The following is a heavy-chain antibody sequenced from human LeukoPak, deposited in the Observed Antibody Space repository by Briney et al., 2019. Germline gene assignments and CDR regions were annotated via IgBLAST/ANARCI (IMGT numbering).Heavy chain of an antibody. D-gene: IGHD3-3*01. CDR3: ARDSTLFGMGLDAFDI. Sequence: SETLSLTCTVSGASISSYYWSWIRQSPGKGLEWVGYFYYSGRTNYRPSLKSRVTISADTSKNQFSLKLTSVTAADTAVYYCARDSTLFGMGLDAFDIWGQGTMVTVSS. J-gene: IGHJ3*02. CDR2: FYYSGRT. CDR1: GASISSYY. V-gene: IGHV4-59*12.